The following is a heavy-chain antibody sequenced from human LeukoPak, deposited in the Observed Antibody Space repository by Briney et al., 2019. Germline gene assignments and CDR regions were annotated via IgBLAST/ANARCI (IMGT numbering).Heavy chain of an antibody. J-gene: IGHJ4*02. D-gene: IGHD2-2*01. Sequence: TGGSLRLSCAASGFIFSNYAIHWVRQAPGKGLEWVAVISYDGSNKYYADSVKGRFTISRDISKNTLYLQMNSLRAEDTAVYYCARGYRSSISCYVDYWGQGTLVTVSS. CDR2: ISYDGSNK. CDR3: ARGYRSSISCYVDY. V-gene: IGHV3-30*04. CDR1: GFIFSNYA.